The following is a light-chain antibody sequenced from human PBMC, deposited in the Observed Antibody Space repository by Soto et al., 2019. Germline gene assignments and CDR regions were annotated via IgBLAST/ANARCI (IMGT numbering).Light chain of an antibody. CDR3: QQYNNWPLT. V-gene: IGKV3-15*01. J-gene: IGKJ4*01. CDR1: QSVSSL. Sequence: EVVMTQSPATLSVSPGERATLSCRASQSVSSLLAWYQQKPGQAPRLLISGASTRATGIPDRFSASGSGTEFALTISSLQSGDFAVYYCQQYNNWPLTFGGGTKVEIK. CDR2: GAS.